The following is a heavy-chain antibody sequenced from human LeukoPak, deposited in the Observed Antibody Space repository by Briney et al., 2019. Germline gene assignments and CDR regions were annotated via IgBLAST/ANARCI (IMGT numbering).Heavy chain of an antibody. CDR3: AREGKIAAAGTDYYYYMDV. J-gene: IGHJ6*03. D-gene: IGHD6-13*01. CDR1: GFTFSSYW. V-gene: IGHV3-7*01. Sequence: GGSLRLSCAASGFTFSSYWMSWVRQAPGKGLEWVANIKQDGSEKYYVDSVKGRFTISRDNAKNSLYLQMNSLRAEDTAVYYCAREGKIAAAGTDYYYYMDVWGKGTTVTVSS. CDR2: IKQDGSEK.